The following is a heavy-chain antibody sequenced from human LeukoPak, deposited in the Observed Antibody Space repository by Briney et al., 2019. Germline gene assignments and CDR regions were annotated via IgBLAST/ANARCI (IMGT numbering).Heavy chain of an antibody. CDR3: ARVRPTYYYDSSGYSVFDY. Sequence: GGSLRLSCAASGFTFSSYAMHWVRQAPGKGLEWVAVISYDGSNKYYADSVKGRFTISGDNSKNTLYLQMNSLRAEDTAVYYCARVRPTYYYDSSGYSVFDYWGQGTLVTVSS. CDR2: ISYDGSNK. D-gene: IGHD3-22*01. J-gene: IGHJ4*02. V-gene: IGHV3-30-3*01. CDR1: GFTFSSYA.